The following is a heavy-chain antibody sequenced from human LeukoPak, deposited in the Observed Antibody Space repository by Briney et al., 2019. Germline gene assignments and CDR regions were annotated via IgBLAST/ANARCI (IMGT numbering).Heavy chain of an antibody. CDR3: ARGTLTYYYDSSDAFDI. CDR2: ISSSSSYI. J-gene: IGHJ3*02. D-gene: IGHD3-22*01. V-gene: IGHV3-21*01. Sequence: TGGSLRLSCAASGFTFSSYSMNWVRQAPGKGLEWVSSISSSSSYIYYADSVKGRFTISRDNAKNSLYLQMNSLRAEDTALYYCARGTLTYYYDSSDAFDIWGQGTMVTVPS. CDR1: GFTFSSYS.